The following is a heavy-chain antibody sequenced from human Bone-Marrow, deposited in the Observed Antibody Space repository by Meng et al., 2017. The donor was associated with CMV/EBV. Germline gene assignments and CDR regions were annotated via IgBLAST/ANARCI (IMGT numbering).Heavy chain of an antibody. CDR2: ISWNSGSI. D-gene: IGHD3-3*01. CDR3: ASGPIRRDFWSGYYVDY. V-gene: IGHV3-9*01. Sequence: SLKISCAASGFTFDDYAMHWVRQAPGKGLEWVSGISWNSGSIGYADSVKGRFTISRDNAKNSLYLQMNSLRSEDTAVYYCASGPIRRDFWSGYYVDYWGQGTLVTVSS. CDR1: GFTFDDYA. J-gene: IGHJ4*02.